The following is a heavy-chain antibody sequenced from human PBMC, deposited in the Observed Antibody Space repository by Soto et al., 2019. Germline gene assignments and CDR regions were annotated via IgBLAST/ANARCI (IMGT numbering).Heavy chain of an antibody. Sequence: PGGSLRLSCAASGFIFTNYAMNWVRQAPGKGLEWVSVIGSRGNSTYYADSVQGRFTISRDNSKNTLSLQMSSLTADGTAIYYCVREGRGSFDFWGRGTMVTVSS. J-gene: IGHJ3*01. CDR1: GFIFTNYA. CDR2: IGSRGNST. CDR3: VREGRGSFDF. D-gene: IGHD5-12*01. V-gene: IGHV3-23*01.